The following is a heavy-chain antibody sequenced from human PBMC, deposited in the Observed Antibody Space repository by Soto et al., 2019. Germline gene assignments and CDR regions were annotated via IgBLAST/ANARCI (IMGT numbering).Heavy chain of an antibody. CDR2: IYYSGST. V-gene: IGHV4-59*01. J-gene: IGHJ5*02. Sequence: SETLSLTCTVSGGSISSYYWSWIRQPPGKGLEWIGYIYYSGSTNYNPSLKSRVTISVDTSKNQFSLKLSSVTAADTAVYYCAIRVTAAAGDYFVPWGQGTLVTVSS. D-gene: IGHD6-13*01. CDR3: AIRVTAAAGDYFVP. CDR1: GGSISSYY.